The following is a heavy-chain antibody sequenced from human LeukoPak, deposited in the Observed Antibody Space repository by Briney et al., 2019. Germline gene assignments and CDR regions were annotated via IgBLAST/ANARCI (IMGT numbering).Heavy chain of an antibody. CDR2: MHHSGKA. CDR3: AREWYCSSTSCHYYFEY. J-gene: IGHJ4*02. CDR1: GYSISSGYY. V-gene: IGHV4-38-2*02. D-gene: IGHD2-2*01. Sequence: PSETLSLTCAVSGYSISSGYYWCWIRQPPGKGLEWIGSMHHSGKAYYNPSLRSRVTISLDTSKNQLSVNLISVTAADTAVYYCAREWYCSSTSCHYYFEYWGQGTLVTVSS.